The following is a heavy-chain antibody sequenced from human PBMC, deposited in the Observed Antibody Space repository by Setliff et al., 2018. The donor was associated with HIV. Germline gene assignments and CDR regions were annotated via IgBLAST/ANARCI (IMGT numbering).Heavy chain of an antibody. D-gene: IGHD6-13*01. J-gene: IGHJ4*02. CDR1: GFTFNYFW. CDR3: ANLIGEADTPY. Sequence: GGSLRLSCAASGFTFNYFWMSWVRQAPGKGLEWVANIKQDGSEKNYVDSVKGRFTISRDTAKNSLYLQMNSLSAEDTALYYCANLIGEADTPYWGQGTLVTVS. V-gene: IGHV3-7*01. CDR2: IKQDGSEK.